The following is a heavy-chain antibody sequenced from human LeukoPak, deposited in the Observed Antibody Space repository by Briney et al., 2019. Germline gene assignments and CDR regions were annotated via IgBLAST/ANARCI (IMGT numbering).Heavy chain of an antibody. J-gene: IGHJ6*02. CDR3: ARDKPPLYSSSWYYGMDV. CDR1: GFTSSDYY. CDR2: ISSSGSTI. Sequence: GGSLRLSCAASGFTSSDYYMSWIRQAPGKGLEWVSYISSSGSTIYYADSVKGRFTISRDNAKNSLYLQMNSLRAEDTAVYYCARDKPPLYSSSWYYGMDVWGQGTTVTVSS. V-gene: IGHV3-11*01. D-gene: IGHD6-13*01.